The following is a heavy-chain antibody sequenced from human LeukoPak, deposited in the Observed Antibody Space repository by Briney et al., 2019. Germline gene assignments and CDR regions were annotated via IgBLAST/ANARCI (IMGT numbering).Heavy chain of an antibody. D-gene: IGHD6-13*01. CDR2: ISSNGDNT. V-gene: IGHV3-64*01. CDR1: GFTFSSYA. J-gene: IGHJ4*02. Sequence: GGSLRLSCTVSGFTFSSYAMYWVRQAPGKGLEYVSAISSNGDNTYYANSVKGRFTISRDNSKNTVYLQLNSLGPEDTSIYYCARAHRGRQLVGDGFDYWGQGTLVTISS. CDR3: ARAHRGRQLVGDGFDY.